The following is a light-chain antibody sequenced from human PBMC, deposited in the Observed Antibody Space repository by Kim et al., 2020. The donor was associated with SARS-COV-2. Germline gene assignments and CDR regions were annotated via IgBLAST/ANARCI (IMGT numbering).Light chain of an antibody. CDR2: EAS. CDR3: MQSVQLPLT. V-gene: IGKV2D-29*01. Sequence: EIVLTQTPVSLPVTPGQPASISCRPPQSLLISDGKTYLFWYLQKSGQPPQLLIYEASNRFSGVPTRFSGSGSGTDFILKISRVEAEDVGIYYCMQSVQLPLTFGGGTKLEI. CDR1: QSLLISDGKTY. J-gene: IGKJ4*01.